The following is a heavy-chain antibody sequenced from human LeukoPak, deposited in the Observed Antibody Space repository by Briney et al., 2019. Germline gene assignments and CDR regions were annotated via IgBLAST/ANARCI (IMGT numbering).Heavy chain of an antibody. CDR1: GGSISSGGYY. V-gene: IGHV4-31*03. CDR3: ARRTVTTYDYYGMDV. J-gene: IGHJ6*02. Sequence: SETLSLTCTVSGGSISSGGYYWSWIRQHPGKGLEWIGYIYYSGSTYYNPSLKSRVTISVDTSKNQFSLKLSSVTAAGTAVYYCARRTVTTYDYYGMDVWGQGTTVTVSS. D-gene: IGHD4-11*01. CDR2: IYYSGST.